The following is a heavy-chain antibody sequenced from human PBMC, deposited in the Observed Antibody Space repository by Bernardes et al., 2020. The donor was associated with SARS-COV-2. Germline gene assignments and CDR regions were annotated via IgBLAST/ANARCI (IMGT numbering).Heavy chain of an antibody. Sequence: GGSLRLSCAASGFTFSDSYMIWMRQAPGKGLEWVSYISNGGSIIKYADSVKGRFTISRDNAKSSLYLQMTSLRADDTAVYYCVRDLYDYSMESWGQGTLVAVSS. CDR3: VRDLYDYSMES. CDR1: GFTFSDSY. J-gene: IGHJ4*02. D-gene: IGHD3-16*01. V-gene: IGHV3-11*01. CDR2: ISNGGSII.